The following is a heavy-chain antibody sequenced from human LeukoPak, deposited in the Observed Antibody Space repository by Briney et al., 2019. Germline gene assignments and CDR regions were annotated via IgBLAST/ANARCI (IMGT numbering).Heavy chain of an antibody. D-gene: IGHD3-9*01. CDR1: GGTLSDHV. Sequence: SVKVSCKASGGTLSDHVISWVRQAPGHGLEWMGGIIPLKGTSKLTQKLQDRATISADESTNTVYMEVRSLRSEDTALYYCATYDVLTGFEYWGQGTLAIVSS. CDR2: IIPLKGTS. CDR3: ATYDVLTGFEY. J-gene: IGHJ4*02. V-gene: IGHV1-69*13.